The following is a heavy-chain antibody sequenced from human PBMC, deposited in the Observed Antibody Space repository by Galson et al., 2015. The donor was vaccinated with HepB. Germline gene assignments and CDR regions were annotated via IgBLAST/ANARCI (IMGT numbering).Heavy chain of an antibody. V-gene: IGHV1-46*01. CDR2: INPSGGST. D-gene: IGHD3-22*01. CDR3: ARSYYDSSGYYYPAPFDY. J-gene: IGHJ4*02. Sequence: SVKVSCKASGYTFTSYYMHWVRQAPGQGLEWMGIINPSGGSTSYAQKFQGRVTMTRDTSTSTVYMELSSLRSEDTAVYYCARSYYDSSGYYYPAPFDYWGQGTLVTVSS. CDR1: GYTFTSYY.